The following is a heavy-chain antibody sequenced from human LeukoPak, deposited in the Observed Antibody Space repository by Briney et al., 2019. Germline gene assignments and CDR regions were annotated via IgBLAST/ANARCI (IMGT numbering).Heavy chain of an antibody. CDR3: ATGRTVSYTFDL. J-gene: IGHJ4*02. D-gene: IGHD4-11*01. CDR2: FDPGEGDT. CDR1: GYPLTECS. V-gene: IGHV1-24*01. Sequence: ASVKVSCKVSGYPLTECSMHWVRQAPGKGREWMGGFDPGEGDTIYAQRLQGRVTMTEDTSTDTAYMELNSLRSEDTAMYYCATGRTVSYTFDLWGQGTLVTVSS.